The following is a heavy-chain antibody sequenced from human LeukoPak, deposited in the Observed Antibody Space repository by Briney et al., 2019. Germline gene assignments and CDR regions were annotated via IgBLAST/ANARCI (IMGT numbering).Heavy chain of an antibody. CDR2: INPNSGGT. J-gene: IGHJ5*02. D-gene: IGHD6-19*01. CDR1: GYTFTGYY. CDR3: ATARAGTNNFDH. V-gene: IGHV1-2*06. Sequence: ASVKVSCKASGYTFTGYYMHLVRQAPGQGLEWMGRINPNSGGTNYAQKLQGRVTMTSDTSISTAHMALSSLRSDDTALYYCATARAGTNNFDHWGQGTLVTVSS.